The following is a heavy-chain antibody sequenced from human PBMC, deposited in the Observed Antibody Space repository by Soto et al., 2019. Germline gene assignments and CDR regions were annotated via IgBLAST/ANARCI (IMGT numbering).Heavy chain of an antibody. CDR1: GGSISSGDYY. CDR3: AHKDGGNFTFDI. D-gene: IGHD2-21*02. CDR2: IYYSGSA. J-gene: IGHJ3*02. V-gene: IGHV4-30-4*01. Sequence: SETLSLTCTVSGGSISSGDYYWSWIRQPPGKGLEWIGYIYYSGSAYYNPSLKSRAIISIDTSKKQFSLKLSSVTAADTAVYYCAHKDGGNFTFDIWGQGTMVTVSS.